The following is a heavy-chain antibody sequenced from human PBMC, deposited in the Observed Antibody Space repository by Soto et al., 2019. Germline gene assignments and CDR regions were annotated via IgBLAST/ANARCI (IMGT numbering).Heavy chain of an antibody. V-gene: IGHV4-59*01. J-gene: IGHJ4*02. CDR1: GGSISSYY. CDR3: ARDGYSYGPLAY. CDR2: IYYSGST. D-gene: IGHD5-18*01. Sequence: NPSETLSLTCTVSGGSISSYYWSWIRQPPGKGLEWIGYIYYSGSTNYNPSLKSRVTISVDTSKNQFSLKLSSVTAADTAVYYCARDGYSYGPLAYWGQGTLVTVSS.